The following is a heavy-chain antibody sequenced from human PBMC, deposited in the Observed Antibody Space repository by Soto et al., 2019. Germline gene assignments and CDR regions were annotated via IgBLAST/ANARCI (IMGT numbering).Heavy chain of an antibody. J-gene: IGHJ6*02. CDR2: ISGRSDYI. V-gene: IGHV3-23*01. CDR1: GFTFSNYA. D-gene: IGHD2-15*01. Sequence: GGSLRLSCAASGFTFSNYAMTWVRQAPGKRLEWVSGISGRSDYIYYADSVKGRFTISRDNSKNTLYLQMNSLRAEDTAVYFCARGGRDILGMDVWGQGTTVTVSS. CDR3: ARGGRDILGMDV.